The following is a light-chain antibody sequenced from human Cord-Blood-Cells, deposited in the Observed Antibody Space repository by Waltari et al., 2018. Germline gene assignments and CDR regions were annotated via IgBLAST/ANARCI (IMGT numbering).Light chain of an antibody. V-gene: IGKV4-1*01. J-gene: IGKJ3*01. Sequence: DIVMTQSPDSLAVSLGERATINCKSSQSVLYSSNNKNYLAWYQQKPGKPPKLLMYWAATREAGVPDRFSGSGSGTDFTLTISSLQAEDVAVYYCQQYYSTPPFTFGPGTKVDIK. CDR2: WAA. CDR1: QSVLYSSNNKNY. CDR3: QQYYSTPPFT.